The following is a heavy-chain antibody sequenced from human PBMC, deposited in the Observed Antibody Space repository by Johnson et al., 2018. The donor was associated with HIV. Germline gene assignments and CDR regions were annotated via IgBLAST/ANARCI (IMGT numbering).Heavy chain of an antibody. CDR3: AKDKWSSSWYVAFDL. J-gene: IGHJ3*01. D-gene: IGHD6-13*01. Sequence: EVQLVESGGGLVQPGRSLRLSCAASGFTFDDYAMHWVRQVPGKGLEWVSGISWNGDNIVYAESVRGRFTISRDNAKNSLYLQMNSLRPEDTALYYCAKDKWSSSWYVAFDLWDQGTMVTVSS. CDR1: GFTFDDYA. V-gene: IGHV3-9*01. CDR2: ISWNGDNI.